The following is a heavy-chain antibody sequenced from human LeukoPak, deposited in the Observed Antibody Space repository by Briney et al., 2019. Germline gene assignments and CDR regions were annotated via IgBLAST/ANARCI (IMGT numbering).Heavy chain of an antibody. CDR3: ARGADSSGYYSIFYFDC. D-gene: IGHD3-22*01. Sequence: KPSETLSLTCTVSGGPISSYYWNWIRQPPGKGLEWIGYIYYSGSTNYNPSLKSRVTISVDTSKNQFSLKLSSVTAADTAVYYCARGADSSGYYSIFYFDCWGQGTLVTVSS. J-gene: IGHJ4*02. V-gene: IGHV4-59*01. CDR1: GGPISSYY. CDR2: IYYSGST.